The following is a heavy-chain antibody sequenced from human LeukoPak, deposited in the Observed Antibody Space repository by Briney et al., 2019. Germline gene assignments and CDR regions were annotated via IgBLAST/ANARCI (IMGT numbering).Heavy chain of an antibody. Sequence: GASVKVSCKASGYTFTSYYMHWVRQAPGQGLEWVGIINPSGGSTSYAQKFQGRVTMTRDTSTSTVYMELSSLRSEDTAVYYCASRRDGYNILDYWGQGTLVTVSS. CDR2: INPSGGST. CDR3: ASRRDGYNILDY. V-gene: IGHV1-46*01. CDR1: GYTFTSYY. D-gene: IGHD5-12*01. J-gene: IGHJ4*02.